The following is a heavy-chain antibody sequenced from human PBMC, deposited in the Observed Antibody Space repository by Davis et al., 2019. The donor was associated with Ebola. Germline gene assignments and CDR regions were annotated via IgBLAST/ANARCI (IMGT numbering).Heavy chain of an antibody. CDR1: GGSISISSYY. CDR3: ARGSEIYYYYGMDV. CDR2: IYYSGCT. V-gene: IGHV4-61*01. Sequence: MPSETLSLTCTVSGGSISISSYYWSWIRQPPGKGLEWIGYIYYSGCTNYNPSLKSRVTISVDTSKNQFSLKLSSVTAADTAVYYCARGSEIYYYYGMDVWGQGTTVTVSS. J-gene: IGHJ6*02.